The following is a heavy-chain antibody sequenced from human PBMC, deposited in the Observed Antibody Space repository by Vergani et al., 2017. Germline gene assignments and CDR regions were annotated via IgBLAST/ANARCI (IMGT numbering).Heavy chain of an antibody. D-gene: IGHD2-2*02. Sequence: QVQLEESGGGVVQPGRSLRLSCVVSGFALNRPAMYWVRQAPGKGLEWVVGISFDGTNEYYPDLVKGRFTISRDIAKNTLYLQVRSLRLEDTGVYHCVGDRGLCAGGRCYTEAWDYWGQGTPVTVSS. V-gene: IGHV3-30-3*01. J-gene: IGHJ4*02. CDR2: ISFDGTNE. CDR1: GFALNRPA. CDR3: VGDRGLCAGGRCYTEAWDY.